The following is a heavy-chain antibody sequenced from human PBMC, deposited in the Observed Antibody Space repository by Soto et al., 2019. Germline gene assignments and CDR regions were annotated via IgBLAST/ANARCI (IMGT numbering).Heavy chain of an antibody. CDR2: INAGNGNT. CDR1: GYTFTSYA. J-gene: IGHJ6*03. Sequence: ASLKVSCKSSGYTFTSYAMHWVRQAPGQRLEWMGWINAGNGNTKYSQKFQGRVTITRDTSASTAYMELSSLRSEDTAVYYCARDLIRADIVVVPAAGYYYYYMDVWGKGTTVTVSS. V-gene: IGHV1-3*01. D-gene: IGHD2-2*01. CDR3: ARDLIRADIVVVPAAGYYYYYMDV.